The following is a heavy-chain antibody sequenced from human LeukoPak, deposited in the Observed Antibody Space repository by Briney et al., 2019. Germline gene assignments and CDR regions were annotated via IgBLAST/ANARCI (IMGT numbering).Heavy chain of an antibody. CDR2: ISYDGSNK. J-gene: IGHJ4*02. Sequence: GGSLGLSCAASGFTYTKHAMHWVRQAPGKGLEWVAVISYDGSNKKYADSVKGRFTISRDNSKNTLYLQMNSLRAEDTAVYYCARTLIEYSVSSCYFDYWGQGTLVTVSS. V-gene: IGHV3-30*04. CDR3: ARTLIEYSVSSCYFDY. CDR1: GFTYTKHA. D-gene: IGHD6-6*01.